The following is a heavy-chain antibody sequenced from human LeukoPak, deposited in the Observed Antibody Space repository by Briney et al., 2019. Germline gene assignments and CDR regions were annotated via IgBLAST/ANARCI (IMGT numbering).Heavy chain of an antibody. V-gene: IGHV1-2*02. CDR3: ARDSCSSTSCLSIDDY. CDR2: INPNSGGT. J-gene: IGHJ4*02. CDR1: GYTFIAYY. D-gene: IGHD2-2*01. Sequence: ASVKVSCKASGYTFIAYYMHWVRQAPGQGLEWMGWINPNSGGTNYVQKFQGRVTMTRDTSISTVYMELSRLRSDDTAVYYCARDSCSSTSCLSIDDYWGQGTLVTVSS.